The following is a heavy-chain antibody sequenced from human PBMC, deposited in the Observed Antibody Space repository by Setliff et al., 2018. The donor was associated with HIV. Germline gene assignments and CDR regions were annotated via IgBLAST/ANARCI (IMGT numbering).Heavy chain of an antibody. CDR1: GYPFTNYD. Sequence: ASVKVSCKASGYPFTNYDINWVRQATGQGLEWMGWMNPNSGNTGYAQKFQGRVTMTRNTSISTAYTELISLRSEDTAVYYCARCSYVWGSYRMQPWGQGTLVTVSS. J-gene: IGHJ5*02. D-gene: IGHD3-16*02. CDR2: MNPNSGNT. V-gene: IGHV1-8*02. CDR3: ARCSYVWGSYRMQP.